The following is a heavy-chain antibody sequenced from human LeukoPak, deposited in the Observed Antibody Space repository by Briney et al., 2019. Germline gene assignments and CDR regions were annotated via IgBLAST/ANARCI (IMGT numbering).Heavy chain of an antibody. Sequence: ASVTVSCKASGGTFSSYAISWVRQAPGQGLEWMGGIISIFGTANYAQKFQGRVTITTDESTSTAYMELSSLRSEDTAVYYCARDHGSSWGFDPWGQGTLVTVSS. CDR3: ARDHGSSWGFDP. D-gene: IGHD6-13*01. V-gene: IGHV1-69*05. J-gene: IGHJ5*02. CDR1: GGTFSSYA. CDR2: IISIFGTA.